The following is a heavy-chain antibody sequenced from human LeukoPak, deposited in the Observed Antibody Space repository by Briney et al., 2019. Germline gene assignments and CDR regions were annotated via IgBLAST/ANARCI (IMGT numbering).Heavy chain of an antibody. D-gene: IGHD4-23*01. CDR1: GYSIRRDYY. CDR3: ARYVTYGGNSPRFDY. J-gene: IGHJ4*02. Sequence: PSETLSLTCAVSGYSIRRDYYWGWIRQPPGKGLESIGNSYHSGSTYYNPSLKSRVTISVDTSKNQFSLKLNSVTAADTAVYYCARYVTYGGNSPRFDYWGQGTLVTVSS. V-gene: IGHV4-38-2*01. CDR2: SYHSGST.